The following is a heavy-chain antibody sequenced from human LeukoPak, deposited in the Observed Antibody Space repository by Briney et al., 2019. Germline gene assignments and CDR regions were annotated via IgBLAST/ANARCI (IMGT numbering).Heavy chain of an antibody. Sequence: SGGSLRLSCAASGFTFSSYWMHWVRQAPGKGLVWVSRINNDGSSTSYADSVKGRFTISRDNAKNTLYLQMNSLRAEDTAVYYCARDPRYCSSTSCLTQFDPWGQGTLVTVSS. D-gene: IGHD2-2*01. CDR2: INNDGSST. J-gene: IGHJ5*02. CDR3: ARDPRYCSSTSCLTQFDP. CDR1: GFTFSSYW. V-gene: IGHV3-74*01.